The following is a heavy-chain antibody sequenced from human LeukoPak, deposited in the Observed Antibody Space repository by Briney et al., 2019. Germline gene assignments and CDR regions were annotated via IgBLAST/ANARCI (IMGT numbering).Heavy chain of an antibody. CDR3: ARDPNSGWSNY. Sequence: SVKVSCKASGGTFSSYAISWVRQAPGQGLEWMGRIIPILGIANYAQKFQGRVTITADKSTSTAYMELSSLRSEDTAVYYCARDPNSGWSNYWGQGTLVTVSS. J-gene: IGHJ4*02. V-gene: IGHV1-69*04. CDR2: IIPILGIA. D-gene: IGHD6-19*01. CDR1: GGTFSSYA.